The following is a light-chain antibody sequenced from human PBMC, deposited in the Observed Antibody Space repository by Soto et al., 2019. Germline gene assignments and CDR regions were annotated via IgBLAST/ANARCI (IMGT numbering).Light chain of an antibody. CDR1: QSVSSN. V-gene: IGKV3-20*01. Sequence: EIVMTQSPATLSVSPGERATLSCRASQSVSSNLAWYQQKPGQAPRLLIYDASKRATGIPDRFSGSGSGTDFTLTISRLEPEDFAVYYCQQYGSSPLTFGGGTKVDIK. CDR2: DAS. J-gene: IGKJ4*01. CDR3: QQYGSSPLT.